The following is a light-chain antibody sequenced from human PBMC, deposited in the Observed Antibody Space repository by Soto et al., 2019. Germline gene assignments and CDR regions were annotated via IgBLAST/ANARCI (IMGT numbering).Light chain of an antibody. Sequence: EVVMTQSPATLSVSPGERATLSCRASRGVSSNLAWYQQTPGQALTLLIYDASTRATGIPARFSGSGSGTEFTLTISSLQSEDFGVYYCQQYNDWPPTFGQGTKVEIK. CDR3: QQYNDWPPT. J-gene: IGKJ1*01. V-gene: IGKV3-15*01. CDR2: DAS. CDR1: RGVSSN.